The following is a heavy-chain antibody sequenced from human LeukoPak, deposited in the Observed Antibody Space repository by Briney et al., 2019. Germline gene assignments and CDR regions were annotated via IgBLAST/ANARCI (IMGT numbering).Heavy chain of an antibody. D-gene: IGHD3-22*01. J-gene: IGHJ4*02. Sequence: ASVKVSCKASGYTFTGYYMHWVRQAPGQGLEWMGWINPNSGGTNYAQKFQGRVTMTRDTSISTVYMELSSLRSEDTAVYYCAREGYNSGYFETTFDYWGQGTLVTVSS. CDR2: INPNSGGT. CDR3: AREGYNSGYFETTFDY. CDR1: GYTFTGYY. V-gene: IGHV1-2*02.